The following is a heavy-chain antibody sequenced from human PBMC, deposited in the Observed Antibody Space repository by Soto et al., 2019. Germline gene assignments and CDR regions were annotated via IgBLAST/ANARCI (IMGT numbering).Heavy chain of an antibody. D-gene: IGHD6-13*01. CDR2: INPSGGST. Sequence: QVQLVQSGAEVKKPGASVKVSCKASGYTFTSYYMHWVRQAPGQGLEWMGIINPSGGSTSYAQKFQGRVTMTRDTSTSTVYMELSSLRSEDTAVYYCANGGGAAGSLYYYYYGMDVWGQGTTVTVSS. CDR1: GYTFTSYY. V-gene: IGHV1-46*01. J-gene: IGHJ6*02. CDR3: ANGGGAAGSLYYYYYGMDV.